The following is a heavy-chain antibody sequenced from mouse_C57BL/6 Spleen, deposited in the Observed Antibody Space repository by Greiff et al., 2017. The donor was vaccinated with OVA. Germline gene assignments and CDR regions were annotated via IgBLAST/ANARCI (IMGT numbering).Heavy chain of an antibody. D-gene: IGHD1-1*01. CDR1: GYTFTSYW. CDR3: ARRGFGHYYGSRLYSVDY. V-gene: IGHV1-53*01. CDR2: INPSNGGT. J-gene: IGHJ2*01. Sequence: QVQLQQPGAELVKPGASVKLSCKASGYTFTSYWMHWVKQRPGQGLEWIGNINPSNGGTNYNEKFKSKATLTVDKSSSTAYMQLSSLTSEDSAVYYCARRGFGHYYGSRLYSVDYWGQGTTLTVSS.